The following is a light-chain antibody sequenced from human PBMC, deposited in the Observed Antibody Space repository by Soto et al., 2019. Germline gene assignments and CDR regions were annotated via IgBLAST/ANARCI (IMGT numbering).Light chain of an antibody. CDR2: EVT. CDR3: SSYAASNHFYFV. J-gene: IGLJ3*02. Sequence: QSALTQPPSASGSPGQSVTISCTGTSSDVGGYNYVSWYQQYPGRAPKFMIYEVTKRPSGVPDRFSGSKSCNTAFLTVSRLHAEDEADYYCSSYAASNHFYFVFGGGTQLTVL. V-gene: IGLV2-8*01. CDR1: SSDVGGYNY.